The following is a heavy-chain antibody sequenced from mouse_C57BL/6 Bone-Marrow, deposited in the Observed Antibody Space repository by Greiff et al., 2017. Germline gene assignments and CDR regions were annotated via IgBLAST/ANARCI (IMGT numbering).Heavy chain of an antibody. CDR2: IDPSDRET. Sequence: QVQLQQPGAELVRPGSSVKLSCKASGYTFTSYWMHWVKQRPIQGLEWIGNIDPSDRETHYNQKFKDKATLTVDKSSSTAYMQLSSLTSEDSAVYYCARSDYDGVFFAYWGQGTLVTVSA. CDR3: ARSDYDGVFFAY. J-gene: IGHJ3*01. D-gene: IGHD2-4*01. V-gene: IGHV1-52*01. CDR1: GYTFTSYW.